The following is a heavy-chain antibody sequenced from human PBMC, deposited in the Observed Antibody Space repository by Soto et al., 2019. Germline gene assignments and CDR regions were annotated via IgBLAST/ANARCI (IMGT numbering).Heavy chain of an antibody. Sequence: SETLSLTCTVSGGSISSGGYYWSWIRQHPGKGLEWIGYIYYSGSTYYNPSLKSRVTISVDTSKNQFSLKLSSVTAADTAVYYCAGGSGGIDYYYYYGMDGWGQGTTVTVTS. V-gene: IGHV4-31*03. CDR1: GGSISSGGYY. CDR3: AGGSGGIDYYYYYGMDG. CDR2: IYYSGST. D-gene: IGHD2-15*01. J-gene: IGHJ6*02.